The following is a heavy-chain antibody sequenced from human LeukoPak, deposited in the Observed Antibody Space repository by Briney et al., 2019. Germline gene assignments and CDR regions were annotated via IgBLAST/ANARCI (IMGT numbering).Heavy chain of an antibody. J-gene: IGHJ4*02. V-gene: IGHV3-30*02. CDR2: IRHDGSIK. D-gene: IGHD2-21*02. Sequence: GGSLRLSCAASGFTFSSYAMHWVRQAPGQGLDWVAFIRHDGSIKYYADSVKGRFTISRDNSKNTLYLQMNSLRTEDTAVYYCARGDCSGDCYHPLYYWGQGSLVTVSS. CDR3: ARGDCSGDCYHPLYY. CDR1: GFTFSSYA.